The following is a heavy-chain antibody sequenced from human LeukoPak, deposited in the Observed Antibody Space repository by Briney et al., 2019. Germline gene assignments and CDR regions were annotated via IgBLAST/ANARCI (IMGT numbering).Heavy chain of an antibody. CDR1: GFTFSSYW. Sequence: GSLRLSCAASGFTFSSYWMTWVRQAPGKGLEWVANIKQDGSEKYYVDSVKGRFTISRDNAKNSLYLEMNSLRAEDTAVYYCARGVVVPAATSGDHSKGLRYRDYWGQGTLVTVSS. D-gene: IGHD2-2*01. CDR3: ARGVVVPAATSGDHSKGLRYRDY. CDR2: IKQDGSEK. V-gene: IGHV3-7*01. J-gene: IGHJ4*02.